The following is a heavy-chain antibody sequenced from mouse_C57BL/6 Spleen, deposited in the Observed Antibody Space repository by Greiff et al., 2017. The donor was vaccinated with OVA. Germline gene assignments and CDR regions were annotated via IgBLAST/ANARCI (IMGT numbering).Heavy chain of an antibody. Sequence: EVKLVESGGGLVKPGGSLKLSCAASGFTFSDYGMHWVRQAPEKGLEWVAYISSGSSTIYYADTVKGRFTISRDNAKNTLFLQMTSLRSEDTAMYYCAKGITTLEYFDYWGQGTTLTVSS. CDR1: GFTFSDYG. J-gene: IGHJ2*01. CDR3: AKGITTLEYFDY. CDR2: ISSGSSTI. V-gene: IGHV5-17*01. D-gene: IGHD1-1*01.